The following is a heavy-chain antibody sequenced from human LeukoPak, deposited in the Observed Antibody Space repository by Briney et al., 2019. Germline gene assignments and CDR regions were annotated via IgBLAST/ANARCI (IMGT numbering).Heavy chain of an antibody. D-gene: IGHD6-19*01. V-gene: IGHV4-34*01. CDR2: INHSGST. CDR1: GASFSVYY. J-gene: IGHJ4*02. CDR3: ARPHPHYSSGWSYFDY. Sequence: SETLSLTCAVYGASFSVYYWSWIRQPPGKGLEWIGEINHSGSTNYNPSLKSRVTISVDTSKNQFSLKLSSVTAADTAVYYCARPHPHYSSGWSYFDYWGQGTLVTVSS.